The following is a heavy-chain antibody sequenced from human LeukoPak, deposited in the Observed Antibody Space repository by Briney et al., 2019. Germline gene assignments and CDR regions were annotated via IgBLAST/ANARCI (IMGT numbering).Heavy chain of an antibody. CDR3: ARDQGTIAWPIDY. Sequence: PGGSLTLSCAASGFTFINYGINWVRQAPGKGLEWISSIGATDTNIYYAASLKGRFTISRDNAKNSVYLQMNSLRAEDTGVYYCARDQGTIAWPIDYWGQGTLVTVSS. D-gene: IGHD2-2*01. J-gene: IGHJ4*02. V-gene: IGHV3-21*01. CDR1: GFTFINYG. CDR2: IGATDTNI.